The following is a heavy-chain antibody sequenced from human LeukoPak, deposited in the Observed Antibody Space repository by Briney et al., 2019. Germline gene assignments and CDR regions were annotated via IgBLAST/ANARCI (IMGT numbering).Heavy chain of an antibody. CDR2: MNPNSGNT. CDR3: ARPDYYDSSGDPGFDP. CDR1: ENTFTSYD. J-gene: IGHJ5*02. V-gene: IGHV1-8*01. Sequence: ASVKVSCKASENTFTSYDINWVRQATGQGLEWMGGMNPNSGNTGYAQKFQGRVTMTRNTSISTAYMELSSLRSEDTAVYYCARPDYYDSSGDPGFDPWGQGTLVTVSS. D-gene: IGHD3-22*01.